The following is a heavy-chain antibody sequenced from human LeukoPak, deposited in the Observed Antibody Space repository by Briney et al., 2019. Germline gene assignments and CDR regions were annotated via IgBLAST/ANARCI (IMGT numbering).Heavy chain of an antibody. CDR2: ISGSGGST. V-gene: IGHV3-23*01. D-gene: IGHD3-9*01. CDR1: GFTFSSYG. J-gene: IGHJ4*02. Sequence: GGTLRLSCAASGFTFSSYGMSWVRQAPGKGLEWVSAISGSGGSTYYADSVKGRFTISRDNSKNTLYLQMNSLRAEDTAVYYCAKSRYDDILTGPDYWGQGTLVTVSS. CDR3: AKSRYDDILTGPDY.